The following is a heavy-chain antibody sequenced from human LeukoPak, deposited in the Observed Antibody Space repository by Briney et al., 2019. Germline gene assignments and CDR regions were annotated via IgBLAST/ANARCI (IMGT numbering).Heavy chain of an antibody. Sequence: ASVKVSCKASGYTFTSYGISWVRQAPGQGLEWMGWISAYNGNTNYAQKLQGRVTMTTDTSTSTAYMELRSLRSDDTAVYYCARDDLGDGSSQAQFDYWGQGTLVTVSS. V-gene: IGHV1-18*01. CDR3: ARDDLGDGSSQAQFDY. CDR1: GYTFTSYG. J-gene: IGHJ4*02. CDR2: ISAYNGNT. D-gene: IGHD6-13*01.